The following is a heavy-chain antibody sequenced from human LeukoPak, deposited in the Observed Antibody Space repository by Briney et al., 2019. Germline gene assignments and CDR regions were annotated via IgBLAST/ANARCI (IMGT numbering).Heavy chain of an antibody. CDR2: IKQDGSEK. CDR3: ARMQTYYDFWSGYYPGDY. V-gene: IGHV3-7*01. CDR1: GFTFSSYW. J-gene: IGHJ4*02. D-gene: IGHD3-3*01. Sequence: PGGSLRLSCAASGFTFSSYWMSWVRQAPGKGLEWVANIKQDGSEKYYVDSVKGRFTISRDNAKNSLYLQMNSLRAEDTAVYYCARMQTYYDFWSGYYPGDYWGQGTLVTVS.